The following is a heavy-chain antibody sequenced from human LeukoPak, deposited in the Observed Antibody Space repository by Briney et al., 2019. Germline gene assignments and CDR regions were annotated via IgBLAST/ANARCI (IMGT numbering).Heavy chain of an antibody. Sequence: GGSLRLSCAASGFTFSEYYMSWIRQPPGKWLAWVSYISSSGSTIYYADSVKGRFTLSRDNAKKSLYLQTNILSSQDTAVADCALSGPGAISRAFDIWGQGTMVTVSS. CDR2: ISSSGSTI. CDR3: ALSGPGAISRAFDI. V-gene: IGHV3-11*04. CDR1: GFTFSEYY. D-gene: IGHD2-2*02. J-gene: IGHJ3*02.